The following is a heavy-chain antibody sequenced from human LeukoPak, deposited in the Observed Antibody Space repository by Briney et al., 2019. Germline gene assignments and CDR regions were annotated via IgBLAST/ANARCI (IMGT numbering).Heavy chain of an antibody. V-gene: IGHV1-69*05. CDR2: IIPIFGTA. D-gene: IGHD4-23*01. CDR3: ARNYGGNSRGLEYYFDY. J-gene: IGHJ4*02. Sequence: SVKVSCKASGGTFSSYAISWVRQAPGQGLEWMGGIIPIFGTANYAQKFRGRVTITTDESTSTAYMELSSLRSEDTAVYYCARNYGGNSRGLEYYFDYWGQGTLVTVSS. CDR1: GGTFSSYA.